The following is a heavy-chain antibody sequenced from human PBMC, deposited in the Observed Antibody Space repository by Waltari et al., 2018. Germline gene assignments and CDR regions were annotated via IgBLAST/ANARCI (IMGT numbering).Heavy chain of an antibody. CDR2: ISGSGGST. CDR1: GFTFSSYA. Sequence: EVQLVESGGGLVQPGGSLRLSCAASGFTFSSYAMSWVRQAPGKGLEWVSAISGSGGSTYYADSVKGRFTISRDNSKNTLYLQMNSLRAEDTAVYYCAKDPDPHYYLGGYFQHWGQGTLVTVSS. D-gene: IGHD2-21*02. J-gene: IGHJ1*01. V-gene: IGHV3-23*04. CDR3: AKDPDPHYYLGGYFQH.